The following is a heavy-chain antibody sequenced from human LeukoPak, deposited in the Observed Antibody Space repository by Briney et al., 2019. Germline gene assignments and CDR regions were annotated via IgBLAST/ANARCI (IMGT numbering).Heavy chain of an antibody. D-gene: IGHD6-19*01. CDR2: ISASETSI. V-gene: IGHV3-48*03. J-gene: IGHJ4*02. CDR1: GFTFSLYN. Sequence: GGSLRLSCAASGFTFSLYNMDWVRQAPGKGLEWVSQISASETSIKYADSVRGRFTISRDNVKNSVYLQMNSLRAEDTAIYYCVRDNLENQWLERSYWGQGTLVTVSS. CDR3: VRDNLENQWLERSY.